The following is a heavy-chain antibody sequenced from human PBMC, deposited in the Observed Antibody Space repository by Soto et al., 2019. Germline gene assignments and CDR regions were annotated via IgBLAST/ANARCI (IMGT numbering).Heavy chain of an antibody. Sequence: QVQLVQSGAEVKNPGYSVKVSCKTSGGTFSSYAISWVRQAPGQGLEWMGGIIPISDTTNYAHKFQGRVTITADESTSTAYMELSSLRSEDTAVYYCARSQGSSTSLEIYYYYYYGMDVWGQGTTVTVSS. V-gene: IGHV1-69*01. CDR1: GGTFSSYA. CDR3: ARSQGSSTSLEIYYYYYYGMDV. J-gene: IGHJ6*02. D-gene: IGHD2-2*01. CDR2: IIPISDTT.